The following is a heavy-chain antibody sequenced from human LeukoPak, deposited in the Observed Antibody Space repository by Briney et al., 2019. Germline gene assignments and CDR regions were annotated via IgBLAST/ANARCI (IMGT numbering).Heavy chain of an antibody. CDR1: GGSISTYY. V-gene: IGHV4-4*09. CDR2: IYTSGST. J-gene: IGHJ4*02. D-gene: IGHD3-10*01. Sequence: SETLSLTCTVSGGSISTYYWSWIRQPPGKGLEWIGYIYTSGSTDYNPSLKGRVTISLDTSNNQFSLNLNSVTAADTAVYYCARSRGRKVTPFDYWGQGILVTVSS. CDR3: ARSRGRKVTPFDY.